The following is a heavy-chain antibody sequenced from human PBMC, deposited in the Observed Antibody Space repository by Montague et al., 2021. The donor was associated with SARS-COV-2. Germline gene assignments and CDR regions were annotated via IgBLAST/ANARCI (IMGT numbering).Heavy chain of an antibody. CDR3: ARFGDSYNAPPGY. Sequence: SETLSLTCAVYVGSFSGYYWSWIRQPPGKGLEWIGEINHSGSTNYNPSLRSRITILVDTSKNQFSLNLSSVTAADTAVYYCARFGDSYNAPPGYWGQGTLVTVSS. V-gene: IGHV4-34*01. J-gene: IGHJ4*02. CDR1: VGSFSGYY. CDR2: INHSGST. D-gene: IGHD5-24*01.